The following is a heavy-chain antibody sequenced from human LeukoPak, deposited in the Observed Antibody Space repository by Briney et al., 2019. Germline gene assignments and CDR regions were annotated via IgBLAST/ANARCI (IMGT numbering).Heavy chain of an antibody. J-gene: IGHJ3*02. CDR3: ARYRAFDI. Sequence: PSETLSLTCTVSGGSISSYYWSWIRQPPGKGLEWIGYIYYSGSTKYNPSLKSRVSISVDTSTNQFSLKLTSVTAADTAVYYCARYRAFDIWGQGTMVTVSS. V-gene: IGHV4-59*01. CDR2: IYYSGST. CDR1: GGSISSYY.